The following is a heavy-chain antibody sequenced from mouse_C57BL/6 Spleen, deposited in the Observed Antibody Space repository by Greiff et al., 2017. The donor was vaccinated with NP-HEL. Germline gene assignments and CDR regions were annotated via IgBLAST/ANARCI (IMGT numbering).Heavy chain of an antibody. Sequence: VKLVESGPGLVAPSQSLSITCTVSGFSLTSYGVHWVRQPPGKGLEWLVVIWSDGSTTYNSALKSRLSISKDNSKSQVFLKMNSLQADDTAIYYCAKNRGDYDGIDYWGQGTTLTVSS. CDR2: IWSDGST. CDR3: AKNRGDYDGIDY. CDR1: GFSLTSYG. J-gene: IGHJ2*01. D-gene: IGHD2-4*01. V-gene: IGHV2-6*02.